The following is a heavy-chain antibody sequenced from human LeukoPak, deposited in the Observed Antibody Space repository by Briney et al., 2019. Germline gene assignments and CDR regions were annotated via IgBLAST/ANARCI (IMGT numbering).Heavy chain of an antibody. D-gene: IGHD6-13*01. Sequence: ASVKVSCKASGYTFTGYYMHWVRQAPGQGLEWMGRINPNSGGTNYAQKFQGRVTMTRDTSISTAYMELSRLRSDDTAVYCCARAPSSSWSNYNYFDYWGQGTLVTVSS. CDR3: ARAPSSSWSNYNYFDY. CDR2: INPNSGGT. V-gene: IGHV1-2*06. J-gene: IGHJ4*02. CDR1: GYTFTGYY.